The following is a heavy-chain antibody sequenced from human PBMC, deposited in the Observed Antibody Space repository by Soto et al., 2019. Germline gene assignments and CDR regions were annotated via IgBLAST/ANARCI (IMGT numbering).Heavy chain of an antibody. V-gene: IGHV4-59*01. CDR1: GGSISSYY. CDR2: IYYSGST. CDR3: AGQYRSAFAI. J-gene: IGHJ3*02. D-gene: IGHD3-16*02. Sequence: SETLSLTCTVSGGSISSYYWSWIRQPPGKGLEWIGYIYYSGSTNYNPSLKSRVTISVDTSKNQFSLKLSSVTAADTAVYYCAGQYRSAFAISAQGTMVTGSS.